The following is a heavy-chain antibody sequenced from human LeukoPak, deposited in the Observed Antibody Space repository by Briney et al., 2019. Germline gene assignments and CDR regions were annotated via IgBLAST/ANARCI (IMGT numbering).Heavy chain of an antibody. D-gene: IGHD2-8*02. CDR3: AKDGSWSCTD. J-gene: IGHJ4*02. Sequence: GGSLRLSCAASGFTFGSSAMHWVRQGPGMGLEWVAYIAHHGNNKYYADSVKGRFTISRDNSKRTLYLQMNSLRVDDTAVYYCAKDGSWSCTDWGQGTLVTVSS. CDR2: IAHHGNNK. V-gene: IGHV3-30*02. CDR1: GFTFGSSA.